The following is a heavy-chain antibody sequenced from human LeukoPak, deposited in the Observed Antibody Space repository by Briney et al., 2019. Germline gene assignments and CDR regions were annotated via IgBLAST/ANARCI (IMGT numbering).Heavy chain of an antibody. V-gene: IGHV1-24*01. D-gene: IGHD3-22*01. CDR3: ATDYYDSSDYYFPPRY. Sequence: ASVKVSCKVSRYTLTDLSMHWVRQAPGKGLEWMGGFDPEDAEIIYAQTFQGRLTMTEDTSTDTAYMELSSLRSEDTAVYYCATDYYDSSDYYFPPRYWGQGTLVTVSS. CDR2: FDPEDAEI. J-gene: IGHJ4*02. CDR1: RYTLTDLS.